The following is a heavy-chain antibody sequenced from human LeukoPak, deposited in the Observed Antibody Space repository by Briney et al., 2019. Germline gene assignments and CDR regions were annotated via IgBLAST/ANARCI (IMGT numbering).Heavy chain of an antibody. Sequence: GASVKVSCKASGYTFTSYAMHWVHQAPGQRLEWMGWINAGNGNTKYSQKFQGRVTITRDTSASTAYMELSSLRSEDTAVYHCASGRGSGWYFDLWGRGTLVTVSS. CDR1: GYTFTSYA. CDR2: INAGNGNT. CDR3: ASGRGSGWYFDL. V-gene: IGHV1-3*01. J-gene: IGHJ2*01. D-gene: IGHD3-10*01.